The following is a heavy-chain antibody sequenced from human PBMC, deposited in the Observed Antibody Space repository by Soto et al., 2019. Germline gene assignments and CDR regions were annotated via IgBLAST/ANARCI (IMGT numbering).Heavy chain of an antibody. V-gene: IGHV4-30-4*01. CDR3: ARGNRSGGSCYSYVSYFAY. D-gene: IGHD2-15*01. CDR1: GGSISSGDYY. CDR2: IYYSGST. Sequence: PSETLSLTCTVSGGSISSGDYYWSWIRQPPGKGLEWIGYIYYSGSTYYNPSLKSRVTISVDTSKNQFSLKLSSVTAADTAVYYCARGNRSGGSCYSYVSYFAYWGQGTLVTVSS. J-gene: IGHJ4*02.